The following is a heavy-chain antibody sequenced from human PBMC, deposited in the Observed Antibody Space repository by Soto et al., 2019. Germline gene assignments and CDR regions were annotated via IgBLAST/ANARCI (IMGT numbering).Heavy chain of an antibody. V-gene: IGHV1-3*01. D-gene: IGHD2-21*01. CDR3: AKGSRMWTPDY. Sequence: ASVKVSCKASGFTFTDYAIHWVRQAPGQRLEWMGWIAPGNGNTKYSQNFQGRVTITRDTSATTAYMELSSLRSEDTAVYYCAKGSRMWTPDYWGQGTLVTVSS. CDR2: IAPGNGNT. CDR1: GFTFTDYA. J-gene: IGHJ4*02.